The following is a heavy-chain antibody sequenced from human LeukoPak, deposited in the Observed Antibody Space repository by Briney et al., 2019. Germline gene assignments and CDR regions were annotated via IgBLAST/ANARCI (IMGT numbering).Heavy chain of an antibody. CDR2: VYHSGST. V-gene: IGHV4-59*01. J-gene: IGHJ4*02. Sequence: PSETLSLTCTVSGGSIMSYYWSWIRQPPGKGLEWIGYVYHSGSTNYNPSLQSRVTISVDTSKNQVSLKLNSVTAADTAVYYCARSRVWNDYWGYLDFWGQGTLVTVSS. CDR1: GGSIMSYY. CDR3: ARSRVWNDYWGYLDF. D-gene: IGHD3-3*01.